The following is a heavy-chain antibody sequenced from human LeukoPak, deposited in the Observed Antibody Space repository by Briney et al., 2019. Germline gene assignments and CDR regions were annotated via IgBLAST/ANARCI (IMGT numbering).Heavy chain of an antibody. D-gene: IGHD5-12*01. Sequence: GGSLRLSCAASGFTFSSCVMHWVRQAPGKGLEWVSFISGSGYSTYYADSVKGRFTISRDNSKNTLYLQMNSLRAEDTAVYYCAKDHEDIVATIWGTFDYWGQGTLVTVSS. V-gene: IGHV3-23*01. CDR2: ISGSGYST. J-gene: IGHJ4*02. CDR1: GFTFSSCV. CDR3: AKDHEDIVATIWGTFDY.